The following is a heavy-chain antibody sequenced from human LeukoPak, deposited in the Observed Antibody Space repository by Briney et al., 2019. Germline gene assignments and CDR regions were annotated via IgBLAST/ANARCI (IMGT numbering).Heavy chain of an antibody. Sequence: SETLSLTCAVYGGSFSGYYWSWIRQPPGKGLEWIGEINHSGSTNYNPSLKSRVTISVDTSKNQFSLKLSSVTAADTAVYYCAKTPDHGRTAKFEHLGQGTLVTVSS. V-gene: IGHV4-34*01. J-gene: IGHJ4*01. CDR3: AKTPDHGRTAKFEH. CDR2: INHSGST. CDR1: GGSFSGYY. D-gene: IGHD1-14*01.